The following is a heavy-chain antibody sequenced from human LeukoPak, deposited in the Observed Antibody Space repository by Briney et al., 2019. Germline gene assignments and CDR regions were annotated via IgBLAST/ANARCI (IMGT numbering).Heavy chain of an antibody. CDR3: AREQYSSSSGDAFDI. V-gene: IGHV3-7*01. J-gene: IGHJ3*02. D-gene: IGHD6-6*01. Sequence: GGSLRLSCAASGFTFSSDWMSWVRQAPGKGLERVANIKQDGSEKYYVDSVKGRFTISRGNAKNSLYLQMNSLRAEDTAVYYCAREQYSSSSGDAFDIWGQGTMVTVSS. CDR2: IKQDGSEK. CDR1: GFTFSSDW.